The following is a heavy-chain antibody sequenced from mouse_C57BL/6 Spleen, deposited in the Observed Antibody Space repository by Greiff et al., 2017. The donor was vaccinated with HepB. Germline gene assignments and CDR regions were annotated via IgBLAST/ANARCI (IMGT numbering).Heavy chain of an antibody. J-gene: IGHJ2*01. V-gene: IGHV1-80*01. CDR3: ARKGNWDYFDY. D-gene: IGHD4-1*01. CDR1: GYAFSSYW. CDR2: IYPGDGDT. Sequence: VQLQQSGAELVKPGASVKISCKASGYAFSSYWMNWVKQRPGKGLEWIGQIYPGDGDTNYNGKFKGKATLTADKSSSTAYMPLSSLTSEDSAVYFCARKGNWDYFDYWGKGTTLTVSS.